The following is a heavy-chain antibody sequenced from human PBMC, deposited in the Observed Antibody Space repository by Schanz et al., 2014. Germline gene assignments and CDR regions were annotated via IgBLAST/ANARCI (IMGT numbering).Heavy chain of an antibody. D-gene: IGHD7-27*01. V-gene: IGHV3-11*01. Sequence: QVHLVESGGGLVKPGGSLRLSCAASGFIFNDYYINWIRQAPGKGLEWLSYISRDGTTSYYADSVKGRFTISRDNAKNSLYLEMTSLRGEDTAVYYCARENLNWEAFDIWGQGTVVTVSS. CDR3: ARENLNWEAFDI. CDR1: GFIFNDYY. CDR2: ISRDGTTS. J-gene: IGHJ3*02.